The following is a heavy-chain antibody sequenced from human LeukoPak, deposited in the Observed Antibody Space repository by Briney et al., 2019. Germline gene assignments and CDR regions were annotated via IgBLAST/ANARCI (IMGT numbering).Heavy chain of an antibody. Sequence: PGGSLRLSCTASRFTFSDHGMHWVRQAPGKGLEWVAFISYDGSNKYYADSVKGRFTISRDNSKNTLYLQMDSLRAEDTAVYYCAKELDYGGNSPFHYWGQGTLVTVSS. CDR3: AKELDYGGNSPFHY. J-gene: IGHJ4*02. CDR1: RFTFSDHG. D-gene: IGHD4-23*01. V-gene: IGHV3-30*18. CDR2: ISYDGSNK.